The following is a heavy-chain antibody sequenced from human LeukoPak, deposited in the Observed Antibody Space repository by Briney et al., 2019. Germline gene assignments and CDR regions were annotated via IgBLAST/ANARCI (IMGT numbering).Heavy chain of an antibody. CDR2: INPNSGGT. Sequence: ASVKVSCKASGYTFTGYYMHWVRQAPGQGLEWMGWINPNSGGTNYAQKFQGRVTMTRDTSISTAYMELSRLRSDDTAVYNCVKKTPEGSFDYWGQGTLVTVSS. CDR3: VKKTPEGSFDY. J-gene: IGHJ4*02. D-gene: IGHD1-14*01. V-gene: IGHV1-2*02. CDR1: GYTFTGYY.